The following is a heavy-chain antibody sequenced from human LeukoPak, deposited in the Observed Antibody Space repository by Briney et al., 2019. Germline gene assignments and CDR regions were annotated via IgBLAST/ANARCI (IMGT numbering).Heavy chain of an antibody. D-gene: IGHD3-22*01. CDR1: GYTFTNYD. CDR2: MNPNSGNT. Sequence: ASVKVSCKASGYTFTNYDINWVRQATGQGLEWMGWMNPNSGNTGYAQRFQGRVTMTRNTSISTAYMELSSLRSEDTAVYYCATWYYDSSGHSPPPWSRAFDIWGQGTMVTVSS. V-gene: IGHV1-8*01. J-gene: IGHJ3*02. CDR3: ATWYYDSSGHSPPPWSRAFDI.